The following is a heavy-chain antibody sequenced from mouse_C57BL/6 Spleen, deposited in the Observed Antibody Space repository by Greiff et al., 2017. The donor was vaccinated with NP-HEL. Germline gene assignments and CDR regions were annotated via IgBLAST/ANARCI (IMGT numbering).Heavy chain of an antibody. CDR3: ARSRAAQAPFDY. Sequence: QVQLKESGAELVRPGASVKLSCKASGYTFTDYYINWVKQRPGQGLEWIARIYPGSGNTYYNEKFKGKATLTAEKSSSTAYMQLSSLTSEDSAVYFCARSRAAQAPFDYWGQGTTLTVSS. CDR2: IYPGSGNT. V-gene: IGHV1-76*01. J-gene: IGHJ2*01. CDR1: GYTFTDYY. D-gene: IGHD3-2*02.